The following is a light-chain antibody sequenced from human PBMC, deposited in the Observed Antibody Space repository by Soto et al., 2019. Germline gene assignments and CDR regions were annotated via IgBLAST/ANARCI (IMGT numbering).Light chain of an antibody. CDR2: GAS. V-gene: IGKV3-20*01. CDR1: QSVISTY. Sequence: EIVLTQSPGTLSLSPGERATPSCRASQSVISTYLAWYQQKPGQAPRLLISGASIRAPGIPDRFSGSGSGTDFTLTISRLEPEDFAVYYCHQSSHSPRTFGQGTKVDIK. CDR3: HQSSHSPRT. J-gene: IGKJ1*01.